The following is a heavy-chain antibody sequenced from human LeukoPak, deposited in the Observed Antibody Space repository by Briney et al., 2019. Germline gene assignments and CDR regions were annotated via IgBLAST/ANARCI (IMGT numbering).Heavy chain of an antibody. CDR2: ISSSSYI. CDR3: ARDLGDSYGSTTYYCDY. V-gene: IGHV3-21*03. CDR1: GFTFSSYS. Sequence: PGGSVRLSCAASGFTFSSYSMNWVRPAPGKWREWVSSISSSSYIYYADSVKGRFTISRDNAKNSLYLQMNSLRAEVSDVCYCARDLGDSYGSTTYYCDYWLQRTLVTVSS. D-gene: IGHD5-18*01. J-gene: IGHJ4*02.